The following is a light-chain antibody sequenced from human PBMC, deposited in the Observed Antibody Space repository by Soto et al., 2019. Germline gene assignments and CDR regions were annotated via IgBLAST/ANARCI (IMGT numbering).Light chain of an antibody. CDR1: QSISSW. Sequence: DIQMTQSPSTLSASVGDRVTITCRASQSISSWLAWYQQKPGEAPKLLIYAASTLQSGVPSRFSGSGSGTDFTLTISSLQPEDFATYYCQQGYIAPLTFGGGTKVDIK. V-gene: IGKV1-39*01. J-gene: IGKJ4*01. CDR3: QQGYIAPLT. CDR2: AAS.